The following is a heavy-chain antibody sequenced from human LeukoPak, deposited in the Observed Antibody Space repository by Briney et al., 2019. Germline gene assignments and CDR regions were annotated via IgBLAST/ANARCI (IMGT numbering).Heavy chain of an antibody. CDR2: INHSGST. CDR3: ARGSYYFDY. J-gene: IGHJ4*02. V-gene: IGHV4-34*01. Sequence: PGGSLRLSCSASGFTVSSNYMSWIRQPPGKGLEWIGEINHSGSTNYNPSLKSRVTISVDTSKNQFSLKRSSVTAADTAVYYCARGSYYFDYWGQGTLVTVSS. CDR1: GFTVSSNY.